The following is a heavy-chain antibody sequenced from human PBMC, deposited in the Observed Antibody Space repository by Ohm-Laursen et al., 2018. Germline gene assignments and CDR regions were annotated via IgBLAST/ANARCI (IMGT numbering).Heavy chain of an antibody. CDR1: GGSFSGYY. CDR2: INHSGST. J-gene: IGHJ2*01. CDR3: ARDPHSSSWYNWYFDL. V-gene: IGHV4-34*09. D-gene: IGHD6-13*01. Sequence: TLSLTCAVYGGSFSGYYWSWIRQPPGKGLEWIGEINHSGSTNYNPSLKSRVTISVDTSKNQFSLKLSSVTAADTAVYYCARDPHSSSWYNWYFDLWGRGTLVTVSS.